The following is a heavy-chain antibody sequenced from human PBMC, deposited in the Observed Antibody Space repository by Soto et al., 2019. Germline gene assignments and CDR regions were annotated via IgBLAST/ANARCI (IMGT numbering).Heavy chain of an antibody. CDR3: ARDKGFESSTYGDYEGDAFDI. CDR1: GFTFSSYG. Sequence: QVQLVESGGGVVQPGRSLRLSCAASGFTFSSYGMHWVRQAPGKGLEWVAVIRYDGSNKYYADSVKGRFTIFRDKSKNTLNLQMNSLRAEDTAVYYCARDKGFESSTYGDYEGDAFDIWGQGTMVTVSS. D-gene: IGHD4-17*01. CDR2: IRYDGSNK. V-gene: IGHV3-33*01. J-gene: IGHJ3*02.